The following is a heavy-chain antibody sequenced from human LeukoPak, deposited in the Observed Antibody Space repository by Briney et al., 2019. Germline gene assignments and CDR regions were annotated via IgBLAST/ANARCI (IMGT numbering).Heavy chain of an antibody. CDR1: GGTISSYY. J-gene: IGHJ3*02. Sequence: SEILSLTCTVSGGTISSYYWSWIRQPPGKGLEWIGYIYYSGSTNYNPSLKSRVTISVDTSKNQFSLKLSSVTAADTAVYYCASALFYGDAFDIWGQGTMVTVSS. V-gene: IGHV4-59*01. CDR2: IYYSGST. D-gene: IGHD2-21*01. CDR3: ASALFYGDAFDI.